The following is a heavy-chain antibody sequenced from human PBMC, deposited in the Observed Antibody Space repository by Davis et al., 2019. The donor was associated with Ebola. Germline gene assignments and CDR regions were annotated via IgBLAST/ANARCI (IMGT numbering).Heavy chain of an antibody. CDR3: VKDSIAFGGVIAPRGYFDY. CDR1: GFTFSSYA. Sequence: PGGSLRLSCSASGFTFSSYAMHWVRQAPGKGLEYVSAISSNGGSTYYADSVKGRFTISRDNSKNTLYLQMSSLRAEDTAVYYCVKDSIAFGGVIAPRGYFDYWGQGTLVTVSS. V-gene: IGHV3-64D*08. J-gene: IGHJ4*02. CDR2: ISSNGGST. D-gene: IGHD3-16*02.